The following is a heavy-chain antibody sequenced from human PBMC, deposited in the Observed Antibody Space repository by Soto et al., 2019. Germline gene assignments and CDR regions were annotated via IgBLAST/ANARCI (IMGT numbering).Heavy chain of an antibody. V-gene: IGHV3-30-3*01. CDR3: ARDRDYGDKYYFDY. Sequence: QVQLVESGGGVVQPGRSLRLSCAASGFTFSSYAMHWVRQAPGKGLEWVAVISYDGSNKYYADSVKGRFTISRDNSKNTLYLQMNSRRAEDTAVYYCARDRDYGDKYYFDYWGQGTLVTVSS. CDR2: ISYDGSNK. D-gene: IGHD4-17*01. CDR1: GFTFSSYA. J-gene: IGHJ4*02.